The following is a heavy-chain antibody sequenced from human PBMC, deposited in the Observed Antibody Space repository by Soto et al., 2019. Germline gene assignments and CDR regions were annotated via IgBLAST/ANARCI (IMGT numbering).Heavy chain of an antibody. CDR3: VSAAAGDYYYYYMDV. CDR1: GFTFSSYA. V-gene: IGHV3-23*01. CDR2: ISGSGGST. J-gene: IGHJ6*03. D-gene: IGHD6-13*01. Sequence: GGSLRLSCAASGFTFSSYAMSWVRQAPGKGLEWVSAISGSGGSTYYADSVKGRFTISRDNSKNTLYLQMNSLRAEDTAVYYCVSAAAGDYYYYYMDVWGKGTTVTVSS.